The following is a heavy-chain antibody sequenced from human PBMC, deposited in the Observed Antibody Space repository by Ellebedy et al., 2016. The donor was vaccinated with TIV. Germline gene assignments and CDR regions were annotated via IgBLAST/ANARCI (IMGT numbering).Heavy chain of an antibody. J-gene: IGHJ4*02. CDR2: ISGSGGST. CDR3: AKGFAYNTPGGDY. Sequence: PGGSLRLSCAASGFIFSGYAMTWVRQAPGKGLEWVSAISGSGGSTYYADSVKGRFNISRDNSKNTLSLQMSSLRAEDTAVYYCAKGFAYNTPGGDYWGQGTLVTVSS. V-gene: IGHV3-23*01. CDR1: GFIFSGYA. D-gene: IGHD1-14*01.